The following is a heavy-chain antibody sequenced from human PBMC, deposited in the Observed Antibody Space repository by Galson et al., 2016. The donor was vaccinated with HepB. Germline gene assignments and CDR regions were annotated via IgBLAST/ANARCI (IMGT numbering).Heavy chain of an antibody. CDR1: GGSISSGGSS. V-gene: IGHV4-30-2*06. Sequence: TLSLTCAVSGGSISSGGSSWSWIRKSPGMGLEWIGHIFQSGSTNYNPSLKSRVTILVDISKNEFSLKVTSVTAADTAVYYCARDGGTLTGPRWFYPWGQGTLVIVSS. D-gene: IGHD7-27*01. CDR3: ARDGGTLTGPRWFYP. J-gene: IGHJ5*02. CDR2: IFQSGST.